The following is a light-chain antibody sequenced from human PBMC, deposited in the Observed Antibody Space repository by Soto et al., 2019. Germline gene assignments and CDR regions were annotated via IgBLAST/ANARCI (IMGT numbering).Light chain of an antibody. V-gene: IGKV1-5*01. CDR2: AAS. Sequence: DIQMTQSPSTLSASAGDRVTITCRASQSIGSWLAWYQQKPGKAPKLLIYAASSLQSGVPSRFSGSGSGTEFTLTISSLQPDDFATYYCRQYNSYSWTFGQGTKVDIK. J-gene: IGKJ1*01. CDR1: QSIGSW. CDR3: RQYNSYSWT.